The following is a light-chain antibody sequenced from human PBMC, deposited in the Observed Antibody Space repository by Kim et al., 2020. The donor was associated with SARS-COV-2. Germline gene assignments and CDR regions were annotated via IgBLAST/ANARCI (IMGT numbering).Light chain of an antibody. J-gene: IGKJ5*01. Sequence: PGERAHLSCRASQSVSSSYLAWYQQKPGQAPRLLIYGASSRATGIPDRFSGSGSGTDFTLTISRLEPEDFAVYYCQQYGSSPPVTFGQGTRLEIK. CDR3: QQYGSSPPVT. V-gene: IGKV3-20*01. CDR2: GAS. CDR1: QSVSSSY.